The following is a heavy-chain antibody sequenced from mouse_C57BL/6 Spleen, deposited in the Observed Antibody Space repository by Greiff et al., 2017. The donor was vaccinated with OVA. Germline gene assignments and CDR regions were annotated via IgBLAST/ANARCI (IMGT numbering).Heavy chain of an antibody. Sequence: QVQLQQSGAELARPGASVKLSCKASGYTFTSYGISWVKQRTGQGLEWIGEIYPRSGNTYYNEKFKGKATLTADKSSSTAYMELRSLTSEDSAVYFCARGEGDYYGSSLAWFAYWGQGTLVTVSA. J-gene: IGHJ3*01. D-gene: IGHD1-1*01. CDR1: GYTFTSYG. CDR2: IYPRSGNT. CDR3: ARGEGDYYGSSLAWFAY. V-gene: IGHV1-81*01.